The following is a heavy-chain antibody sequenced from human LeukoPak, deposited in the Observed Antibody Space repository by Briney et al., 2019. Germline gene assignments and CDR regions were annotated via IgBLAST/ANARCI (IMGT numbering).Heavy chain of an antibody. Sequence: GGSLRLSCSASGFTFSSYAMHWVRQAPGKGLEYVSAISSNGGSTYYADSVKGRFTISRDNSKNTLYLQMNSLRAEDTAVYYCAKDGGLWVSAHWGDSWGRGTLVTVSS. V-gene: IGHV3-64*04. CDR1: GFTFSSYA. CDR2: ISSNGGST. CDR3: AKDGGLWVSAHWGDS. J-gene: IGHJ4*02. D-gene: IGHD7-27*01.